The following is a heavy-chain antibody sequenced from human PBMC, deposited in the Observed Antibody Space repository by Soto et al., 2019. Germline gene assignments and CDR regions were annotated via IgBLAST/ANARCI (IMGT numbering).Heavy chain of an antibody. J-gene: IGHJ4*02. V-gene: IGHV3-30*18. Sequence: PGGSLRLSCAASGFTFSSYGMHWVRQAPGKGLEWVAVISYDGSNKYYADSVKGRFTISRDNSKNTLYLQMNSLRAEDTAVYYCAKDRVSSGPYYFDYWGRGTLVTVSS. CDR1: GFTFSSYG. CDR3: AKDRVSSGPYYFDY. CDR2: ISYDGSNK. D-gene: IGHD6-19*01.